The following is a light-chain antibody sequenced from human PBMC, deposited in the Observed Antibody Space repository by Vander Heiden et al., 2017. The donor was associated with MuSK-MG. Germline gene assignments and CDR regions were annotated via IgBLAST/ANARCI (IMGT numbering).Light chain of an antibody. J-gene: IGLJ1*01. CDR3: QSYDSSLSGSL. V-gene: IGLV1-40*01. CDR2: GNS. CDR1: SPNIGAGYD. Sequence: QSVLTQPPSVSGAPGQRVTISCTGSSPNIGAGYDVHWYQQLPGTAPKLLVFGNSNRPSGVPDRFSGSKSGTSASLAITGLQAEEEADYYCQSYDSSLSGSLFGTGTKVTVL.